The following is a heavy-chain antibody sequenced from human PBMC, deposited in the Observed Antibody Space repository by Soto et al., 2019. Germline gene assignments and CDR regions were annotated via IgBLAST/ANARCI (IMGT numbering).Heavy chain of an antibody. CDR3: EVGGIYNGLDV. D-gene: IGHD3-16*01. J-gene: IGHJ6*02. CDR1: SYTISSGYY. V-gene: IGHV4-38-2*01. Sequence: SASMSLTFLVSSYTISSGYYWGWIRKPPGKGREWIWRIYTSGTTNYNPSLKSRVTMSVDTSKNQISLKLSSVTAADTAVYNGEVGGIYNGLDVWGQGTTVTVS. CDR2: IYTSGTT.